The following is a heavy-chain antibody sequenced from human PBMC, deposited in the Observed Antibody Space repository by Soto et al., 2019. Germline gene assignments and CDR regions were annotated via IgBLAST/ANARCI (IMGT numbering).Heavy chain of an antibody. CDR1: GGSFSGYY. CDR3: ARGPKAMVTALSPTGFYD. J-gene: IGHJ4*02. V-gene: IGHV4-34*01. D-gene: IGHD5-18*01. Sequence: QVQLQQWGAGLLKPSETLSLTCAVYGGSFSGYYWSWIRQPPGKGLEWIGEINHSGSTNYNPSLKPRVTISVDTPQHPCSLKLTSGTASATAVYYCARGPKAMVTALSPTGFYDGGQGTLAPVSS. CDR2: INHSGST.